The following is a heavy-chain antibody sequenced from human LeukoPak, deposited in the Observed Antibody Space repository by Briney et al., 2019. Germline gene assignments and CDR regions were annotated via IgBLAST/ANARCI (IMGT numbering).Heavy chain of an antibody. J-gene: IGHJ6*03. Sequence: SETLSLTCSVSDDSITMYYWTWIRQPPGKGLEWLGYVDHTGSTNFNPSLNGRVSISRDTTNNLFSLRLRSVTAADTAVYFCARGRVSSSTWYSTYYYYFYMDVWGKGTTVTISS. CDR1: DDSITMYY. CDR2: VDHTGST. D-gene: IGHD1-1*01. V-gene: IGHV4-59*01. CDR3: ARGRVSSSTWYSTYYYYFYMDV.